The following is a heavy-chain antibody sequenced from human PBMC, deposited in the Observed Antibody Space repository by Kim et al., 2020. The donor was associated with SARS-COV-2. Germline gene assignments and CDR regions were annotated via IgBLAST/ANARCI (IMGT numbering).Heavy chain of an antibody. Sequence: GGSLRLSCAASGFTFSSYGMHWVRHAPGKGLEWVAVIWYDGSNKYYADSVKGRFTISRDNSKNTLYLQMNSLRAEDTAVYYCARDTGSSFILWYFDLWGRGTLVTVSS. D-gene: IGHD6-13*01. CDR2: IWYDGSNK. CDR1: GFTFSSYG. J-gene: IGHJ2*01. CDR3: ARDTGSSFILWYFDL. V-gene: IGHV3-33*01.